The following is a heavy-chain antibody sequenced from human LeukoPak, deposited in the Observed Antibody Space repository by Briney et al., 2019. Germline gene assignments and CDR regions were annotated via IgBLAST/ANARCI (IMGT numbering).Heavy chain of an antibody. J-gene: IGHJ4*02. V-gene: IGHV1-18*04. Sequence: ASVKVSCKASGYIFTSYDISWVRQAPGQGLEWMGWISVYNGNTNYVQKFQGRVTMTTDTSTSTAYMELRSLRSDDTAVYYCARVQPHRIYYDNSDYPTRNDYWGQGTLVTVSS. CDR3: ARVQPHRIYYDNSDYPTRNDY. CDR1: GYIFTSYD. CDR2: ISVYNGNT. D-gene: IGHD3-22*01.